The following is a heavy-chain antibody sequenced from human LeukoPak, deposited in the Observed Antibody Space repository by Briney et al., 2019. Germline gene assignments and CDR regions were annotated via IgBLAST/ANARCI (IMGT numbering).Heavy chain of an antibody. CDR1: GYSIYSNFY. CDR2: IYHSGSS. V-gene: IGHV4-38-2*01. D-gene: IGHD3-10*01. J-gene: IGHJ4*02. CDR3: ARHDSSGSSGTYYSVDY. Sequence: SETLSLTCAVSGYSIYSNFYWGWIRQPPGKGLEWIGSIYHSGSSYYNPSLKSRVTISMDTSNNQSSLKLTSVTAADTAIYYCARHDSSGSSGTYYSVDYWGQGTLVTVSS.